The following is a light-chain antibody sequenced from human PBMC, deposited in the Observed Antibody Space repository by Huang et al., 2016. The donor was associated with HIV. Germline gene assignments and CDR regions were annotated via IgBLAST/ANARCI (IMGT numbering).Light chain of an antibody. CDR3: RQRRNWPPT. V-gene: IGKV3-11*01. Sequence: EIVLTQSPATLSLSPGERATLSCGASQSVSTYLACYQQKPGQAPRLLIYDTSNRATGVPARFSGGGSGTDFTLTISSLEPEDFAVYYCRQRRNWPPTFGQGTRLEIK. J-gene: IGKJ5*01. CDR2: DTS. CDR1: QSVSTY.